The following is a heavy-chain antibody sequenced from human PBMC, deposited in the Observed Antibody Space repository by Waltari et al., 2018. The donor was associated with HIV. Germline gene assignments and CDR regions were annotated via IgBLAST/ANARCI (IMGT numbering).Heavy chain of an antibody. CDR1: GFTFSSYW. J-gene: IGHJ4*02. Sequence: EVQLVESGGGLVQPGGSLRLSWVVSGFTFSSYWMSWVRQAPGKGLECVANINRDVSEKYYVDSVKGRFTMSRDNAKNSLFLQMNSLRVEDTAVYYCASNNKGWGQGTRVTVSS. V-gene: IGHV3-7*01. CDR3: ASNNKG. CDR2: INRDVSEK.